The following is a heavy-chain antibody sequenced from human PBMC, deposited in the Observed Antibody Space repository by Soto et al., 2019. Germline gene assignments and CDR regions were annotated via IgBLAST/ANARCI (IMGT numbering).Heavy chain of an antibody. J-gene: IGHJ3*02. CDR3: AREIGPNAGGAFDI. V-gene: IGHV3-30-3*01. CDR2: ISYDGSNK. CDR1: GFTFSSYA. D-gene: IGHD3-16*01. Sequence: SLRLSCAASGFTFSSYAMNWVRQAPGKGLEWVAVISYDGSNKYYADSVKGRFTISRDNSKNTLYLQMNSLRAEDTAVYYCAREIGPNAGGAFDIWGQGTMVTVSS.